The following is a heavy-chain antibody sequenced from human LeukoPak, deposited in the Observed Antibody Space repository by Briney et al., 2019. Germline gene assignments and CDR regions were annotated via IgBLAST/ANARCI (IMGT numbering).Heavy chain of an antibody. CDR1: GYTFTGYY. J-gene: IGHJ4*02. D-gene: IGHD3-3*01. CDR2: INPKSGGT. V-gene: IGHV1-2*02. Sequence: GASVKVSCKASGYTFTGYYMHWVRQAPGQGLEWMGWINPKSGGTNYAQKFQGRVTMTRDTSIATAYMELTSLTSDDTAIYYCARKSRDDSYFDYWGQGTPVTVSS. CDR3: ARKSRDDSYFDY.